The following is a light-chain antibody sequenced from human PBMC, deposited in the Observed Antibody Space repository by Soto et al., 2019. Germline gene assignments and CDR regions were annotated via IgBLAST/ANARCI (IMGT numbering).Light chain of an antibody. CDR3: QQYNSYSRT. J-gene: IGKJ1*01. Sequence: IQLPASPPSLSATVGDRVSITCRASQSISSWVAWYQQQPGKAPKLLISDACSLESGVPSRFSGGGSGTEFTLTISSLQPDDFATYNCQQYNSYSRTFGQGTKV. CDR1: QSISSW. CDR2: DAC. V-gene: IGKV1-5*01.